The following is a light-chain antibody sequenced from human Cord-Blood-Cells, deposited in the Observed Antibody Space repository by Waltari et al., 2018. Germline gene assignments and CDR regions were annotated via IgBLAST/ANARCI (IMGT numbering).Light chain of an antibody. V-gene: IGKV3-20*01. Sequence: EIVLTQSPGTLSLSPAKRATLSCRASQSVSSSYLAWYQQKPGQAPRLLIYGASSRATGIPDRFSGSGSGTDFTLTISRLEPEDFAVYYCQQYGSSPFTFGPGTKVDIK. CDR3: QQYGSSPFT. CDR2: GAS. CDR1: QSVSSSY. J-gene: IGKJ3*01.